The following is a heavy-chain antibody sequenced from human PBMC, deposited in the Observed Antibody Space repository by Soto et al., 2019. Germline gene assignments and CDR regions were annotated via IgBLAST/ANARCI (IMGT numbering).Heavy chain of an antibody. CDR3: ARYRLLVSYEDAFDI. J-gene: IGHJ3*02. Sequence: SETLSLTCAVYGGSFSGYYWSWIRQPPGKGLEWIGEINHSGSTNYNPSLKSRVTISVDTSKNQFSLKLSSVTAADTAVYYCARYRLLVSYEDAFDIWGQGTMVTVSS. CDR1: GGSFSGYY. D-gene: IGHD1-26*01. V-gene: IGHV4-34*01. CDR2: INHSGST.